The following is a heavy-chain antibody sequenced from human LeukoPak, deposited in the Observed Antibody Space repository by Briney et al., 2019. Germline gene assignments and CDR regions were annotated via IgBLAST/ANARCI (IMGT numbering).Heavy chain of an antibody. Sequence: GSLRLSCAASGFTFSSYAMSWVRRAPGKGLEWVSAISGSGGSTYYADSVKGRFTISRDNSKNTLYLQMNSLSAEDTAVYYCAKDLEMSSYYYGSGSYSTWGQGTLVTVSS. D-gene: IGHD3-10*01. CDR2: ISGSGGST. CDR3: AKDLEMSSYYYGSGSYST. CDR1: GFTFSSYA. V-gene: IGHV3-23*01. J-gene: IGHJ5*02.